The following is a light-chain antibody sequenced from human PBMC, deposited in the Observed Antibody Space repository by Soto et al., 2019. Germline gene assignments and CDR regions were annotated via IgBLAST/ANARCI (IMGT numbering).Light chain of an antibody. J-gene: IGLJ2*01. CDR3: SSYTISTLVV. CDR2: DVS. CDR1: SSDVGGYNY. V-gene: IGLV2-14*01. Sequence: QSALTQPASVSGSPGQSITISCTGTSSDVGGYNYDSWYQQHPGKAPKLMIYDVSSRPSGVSNRFSGSKSGNTASLTISGLQAEDEADYYCSSYTISTLVVFGGGTKLTVL.